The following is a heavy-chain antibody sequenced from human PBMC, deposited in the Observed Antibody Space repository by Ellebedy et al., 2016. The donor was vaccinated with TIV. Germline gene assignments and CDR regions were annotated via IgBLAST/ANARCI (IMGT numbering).Heavy chain of an antibody. D-gene: IGHD3-3*01. CDR1: GFLFSNYA. CDR3: ARDGVGHV. CDR2: ISASGGET. J-gene: IGHJ4*02. Sequence: GESLKISCAASGFLFSNYAMAWVRQAPGTGLTWISSISASGGETHYAEPVRGRFTISRDNSRKTVYLQMTSLRVEDMGLYYYARDGVGHVWGRGTPVTVSS. V-gene: IGHV3-23*01.